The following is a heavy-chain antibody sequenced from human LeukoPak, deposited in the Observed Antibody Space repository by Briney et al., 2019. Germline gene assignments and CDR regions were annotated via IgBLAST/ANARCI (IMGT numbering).Heavy chain of an antibody. CDR3: ASLYYDRSAYSSDAFNI. V-gene: IGHV1-2*02. CDR2: INPKSGGT. Sequence: ASVKVSCKASGYPFSAYFIHWVRQAPGQGLEWMGWINPKSGGTNYTQKFQGRVTMTRDTSINTAYMELSRLRSDDTAMYYCASLYYDRSAYSSDAFNIWGQGTLVTVSS. D-gene: IGHD3-22*01. CDR1: GYPFSAYF. J-gene: IGHJ3*02.